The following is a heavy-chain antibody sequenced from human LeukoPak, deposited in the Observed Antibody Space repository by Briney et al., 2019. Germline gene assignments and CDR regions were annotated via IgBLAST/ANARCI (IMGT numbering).Heavy chain of an antibody. CDR2: ISSGSTTI. CDR3: ARDVEQWLVRVYYFDY. J-gene: IGHJ4*02. V-gene: IGHV3-48*01. CDR1: GFTLSSYS. D-gene: IGHD6-19*01. Sequence: GGSLRLSCATSGFTLSSYSMNWVRQAPGKGLEWVSYISSGSTTIYYADSVKGRFTISRDNAKNSLYLQMNSLRAEDTAVYYCARDVEQWLVRVYYFDYWGQGPWSPSPQ.